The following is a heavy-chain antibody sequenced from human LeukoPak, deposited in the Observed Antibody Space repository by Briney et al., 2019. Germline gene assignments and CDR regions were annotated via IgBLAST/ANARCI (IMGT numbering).Heavy chain of an antibody. J-gene: IGHJ4*02. CDR2: IIPIFGTA. V-gene: IGHV1-69*05. Sequence: GASVKVSCKASGGTFSSYAISWVRRAPGQGLEWMGGIIPIFGTANYAQKFQGRVTITTDESTSTAYMELSSLRSEDTAVYYCARGEPNYYDSSAGPLDYWGQGTLVTVSS. CDR1: GGTFSSYA. D-gene: IGHD3-22*01. CDR3: ARGEPNYYDSSAGPLDY.